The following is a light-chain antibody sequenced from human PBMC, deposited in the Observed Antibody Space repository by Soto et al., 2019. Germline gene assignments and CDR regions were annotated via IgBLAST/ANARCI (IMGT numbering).Light chain of an antibody. J-gene: IGKJ5*01. V-gene: IGKV3D-15*01. CDR1: QSVSTN. Sequence: ERVMTQSPATLSVSPGERATLSCRASQSVSTNLAWYQQKPGEAPRLLIYGASTRATGIPARFSGSGSGTEFTLTISGLQSEDFAIYYCQQYNNWPAITFGQGTRLEIK. CDR2: GAS. CDR3: QQYNNWPAIT.